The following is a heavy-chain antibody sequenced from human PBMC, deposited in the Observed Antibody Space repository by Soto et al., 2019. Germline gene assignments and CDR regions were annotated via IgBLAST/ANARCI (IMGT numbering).Heavy chain of an antibody. J-gene: IGHJ4*02. Sequence: EVQLVESGGGLVKPGGSLRLSCAASGFTFSSYSMNWVRQAPGKGLEWVSSIRSSSSYIYYADSVKGRFTISRDNAKNSLYLQMNSLRAEDTAVYYCARDRRDGYNFDYWGQGTLVTVSS. CDR1: GFTFSSYS. CDR3: ARDRRDGYNFDY. D-gene: IGHD5-12*01. CDR2: IRSSSSYI. V-gene: IGHV3-21*01.